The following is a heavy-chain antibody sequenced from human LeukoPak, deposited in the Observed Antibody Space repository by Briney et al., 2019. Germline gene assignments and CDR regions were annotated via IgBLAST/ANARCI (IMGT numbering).Heavy chain of an antibody. Sequence: ASVKVSCKASGYRFTSYWMHWVRQAPGQGLEWMGVINPSGSGTRYAQPLRGRVTMTRDTSTNTDYMELSSLTSEDTAVYYCARDNSAGTPTYWWFDPWGQGTLVTVSS. D-gene: IGHD1/OR15-1a*01. V-gene: IGHV1-46*01. CDR1: GYRFTSYW. CDR3: ARDNSAGTPTYWWFDP. CDR2: INPSGSGT. J-gene: IGHJ5*02.